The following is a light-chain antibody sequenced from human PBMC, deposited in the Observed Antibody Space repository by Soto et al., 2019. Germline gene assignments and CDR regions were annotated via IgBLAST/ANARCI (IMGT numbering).Light chain of an antibody. CDR2: DAS. CDR1: QSVRSN. Sequence: EIVLTQSPATLSVSPGERATLSCRASQSVRSNLAWYQQKAGQAPRLLIFDASTRATNVPARFSGSGSVTECTLAISSLQSEDFAVYYCQQYSNWPPLTFGGGTKVEIK. CDR3: QQYSNWPPLT. J-gene: IGKJ4*01. V-gene: IGKV3-15*01.